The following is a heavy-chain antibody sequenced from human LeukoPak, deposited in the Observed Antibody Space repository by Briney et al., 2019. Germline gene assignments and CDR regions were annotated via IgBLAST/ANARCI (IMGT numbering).Heavy chain of an antibody. J-gene: IGHJ3*02. CDR2: INHSGST. D-gene: IGHD3-10*01. CDR1: GGSFSGYY. V-gene: IGHV4-34*01. Sequence: PSETLSLTCAVYGGSFSGYYWSWIRQPPGKGLEWIGEINHSGSTNYNPSLKSRVTISVDTSKNQFSLKLSSVTAADTAVYYCARQDVTMVRGVIFAFDMWGQGTMVTVSS. CDR3: ARQDVTMVRGVIFAFDM.